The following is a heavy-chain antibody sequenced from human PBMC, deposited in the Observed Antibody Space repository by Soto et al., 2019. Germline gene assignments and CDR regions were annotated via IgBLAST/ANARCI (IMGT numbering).Heavy chain of an antibody. J-gene: IGHJ5*02. CDR2: INPNSGGT. V-gene: IGHV1-2*04. Sequence: ASVKVSCKASGYTFTCYYMHWVRQAPGQGLEWMGWINPNSGGTNYAQKFQGWVTMTRDTSISTAYMELSRLRSDDTAVYYCARDISGGAIAAAGNWFDPWGQGTLVTVSS. CDR1: GYTFTCYY. CDR3: ARDISGGAIAAAGNWFDP. D-gene: IGHD6-13*01.